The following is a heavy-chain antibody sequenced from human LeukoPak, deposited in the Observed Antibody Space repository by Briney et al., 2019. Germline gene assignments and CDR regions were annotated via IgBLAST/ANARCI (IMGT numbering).Heavy chain of an antibody. CDR1: GYSISSGYY. Sequence: SETLSLTCTVSGYSISSGYYWGWIRQPPGKGLEWIGSIFPSGSTYYNPSLKSRVTISVDTSKNQFSLKLNSVTAADTAMYYCTRDSHYYGSGTGLDVWGKGTTVTVSS. D-gene: IGHD3-10*01. V-gene: IGHV4-38-2*02. CDR2: IFPSGST. CDR3: TRDSHYYGSGTGLDV. J-gene: IGHJ6*04.